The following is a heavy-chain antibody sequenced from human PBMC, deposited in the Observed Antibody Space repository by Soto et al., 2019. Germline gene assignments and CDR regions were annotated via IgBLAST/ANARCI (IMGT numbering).Heavy chain of an antibody. Sequence: GGSLRLSCAASGFTFSSYAMHWVRQAPGKGLEWVAVISYDGSNKYYADSVKGRFTISRDNSKNTLYLQMNSLRAEDTAVYYCARDPKGIAAAGTGFDYWGQGTLVTVSS. V-gene: IGHV3-30-3*01. CDR2: ISYDGSNK. D-gene: IGHD6-13*01. CDR1: GFTFSSYA. CDR3: ARDPKGIAAAGTGFDY. J-gene: IGHJ4*02.